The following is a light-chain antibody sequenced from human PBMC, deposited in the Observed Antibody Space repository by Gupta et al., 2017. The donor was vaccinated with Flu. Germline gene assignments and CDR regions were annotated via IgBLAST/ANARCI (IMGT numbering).Light chain of an antibody. CDR1: QDIYNY. V-gene: IGKV1-33*01. CDR3: KQYVETAT. CDR2: DAS. J-gene: IGKJ2*01. Sequence: SPSSLSASVGDSVTITCQASQDIYNYLNWYPQKPGKAPRLLIYDASNLDTGVPARFSGSGSGTDFTFTVSRVQPEDIATYYCKQYVETATFGQGTKLEIK.